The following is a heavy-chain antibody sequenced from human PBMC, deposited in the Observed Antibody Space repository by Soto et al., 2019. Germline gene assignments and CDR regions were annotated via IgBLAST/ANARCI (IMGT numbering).Heavy chain of an antibody. CDR1: GFTFSSYS. J-gene: IGHJ6*02. Sequence: GGSLRLSCAASGFTFSSYSMNWVRQAPGKGLEWVSYISSSSSTIYYADSVKGRFTISRDNAKNSLYLQMNSLRDEDTAVYYCAGDISPEGLYMIGELSLVSGYYYYYYGMDVWGQGTTVTVSS. CDR3: AGDISPEGLYMIGELSLVSGYYYYYYGMDV. V-gene: IGHV3-48*02. D-gene: IGHD3-10*02. CDR2: ISSSSSTI.